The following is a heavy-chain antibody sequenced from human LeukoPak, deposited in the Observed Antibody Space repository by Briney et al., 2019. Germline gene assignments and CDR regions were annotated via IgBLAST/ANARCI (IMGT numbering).Heavy chain of an antibody. Sequence: PSETLSLTCAAYGGSFSGYYWSWIRQPPGKGLEWIGEINHSGSTNYNPSLKSRVTISVDTSKNQFSLKLSSVTAADTAVYYCARDPPTFDAFDIWGQGTMVTVSS. CDR1: GGSFSGYY. V-gene: IGHV4-34*01. J-gene: IGHJ3*02. CDR2: INHSGST. D-gene: IGHD3-16*01. CDR3: ARDPPTFDAFDI.